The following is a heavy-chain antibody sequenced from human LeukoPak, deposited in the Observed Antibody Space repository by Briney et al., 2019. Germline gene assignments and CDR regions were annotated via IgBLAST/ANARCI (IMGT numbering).Heavy chain of an antibody. CDR1: GGSISSSSYY. CDR3: ARLSLGYSYGPSPDY. J-gene: IGHJ4*02. Sequence: SETLSLTCTVSGGSISSSSYYWGWIRQPPGKGLEWIGSIYYSGSTYYNPSLKSRVTISVDTSKNQFSLKRSSVTAADTAVYYCARLSLGYSYGPSPDYWGQGTLVTVSS. V-gene: IGHV4-39*01. D-gene: IGHD5-18*01. CDR2: IYYSGST.